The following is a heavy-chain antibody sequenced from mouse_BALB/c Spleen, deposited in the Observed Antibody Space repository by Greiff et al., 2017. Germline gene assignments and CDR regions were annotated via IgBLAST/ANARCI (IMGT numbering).Heavy chain of an antibody. CDR1: GYTFTSYW. CDR2: IYPGSGST. J-gene: IGHJ4*01. V-gene: IGHV1S22*01. D-gene: IGHD2-4*01. CDR3: TRTGSTMITYYAMDY. Sequence: LQQPGSELVRPGASVKLSCKASGYTFTSYWMHWVKQRPGQGLEWIGNIYPGSGSTNYDEKFKSKATLTVDTSSSTAYMQLSSLTSEDSAVYYCTRTGSTMITYYAMDYWGQGTSVTVSS.